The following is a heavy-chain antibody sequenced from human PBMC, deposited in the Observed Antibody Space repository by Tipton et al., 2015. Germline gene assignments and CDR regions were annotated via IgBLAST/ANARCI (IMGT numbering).Heavy chain of an antibody. D-gene: IGHD3-9*01. CDR2: IYQSGNT. CDR3: ACQDYDSLTRDYQTVDY. CDR1: GGSISSSNW. Sequence: TLSLTCAVSGGSISSSNWWTWVRQPPGKGLEWIGEIYQSGNTNYNPSLKSRVTMSRDTSKNQFSLKLTSVTAADMAVYYCACQDYDSLTRDYQTVDYWGQGTLVTVSS. V-gene: IGHV4-4*02. J-gene: IGHJ4*02.